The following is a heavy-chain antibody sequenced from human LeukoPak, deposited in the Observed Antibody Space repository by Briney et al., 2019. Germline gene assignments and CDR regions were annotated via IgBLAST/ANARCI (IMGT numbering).Heavy chain of an antibody. CDR2: INHSGST. D-gene: IGHD6-6*01. CDR1: GGSFSGYY. J-gene: IGHJ4*02. Sequence: SETLSLTCAVYGGSFSGYYWSWIRQPPGKGLEWIGEINHSGSTNYNPSLKSRVTISVDTSKNQFSLKLSSVTAADTAVYYCAIPYSSSWVDYWGQGTLVTVSS. CDR3: AIPYSSSWVDY. V-gene: IGHV4-34*01.